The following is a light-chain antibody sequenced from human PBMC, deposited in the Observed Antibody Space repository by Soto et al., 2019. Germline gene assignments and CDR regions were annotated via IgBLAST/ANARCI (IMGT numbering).Light chain of an antibody. J-gene: IGLJ3*02. CDR2: DVS. Sequence: QSALTQPAPVSGSPGQSITISCTGTSSDVGAYNYVSWYQHHPGKAPKFLIYDVSNRPSGVSDRFSGSKSGNTASLSISGLQPEDEAVYYCSSYTTSSTVVFGGGTKLTVL. CDR1: SSDVGAYNY. V-gene: IGLV2-14*03. CDR3: SSYTTSSTVV.